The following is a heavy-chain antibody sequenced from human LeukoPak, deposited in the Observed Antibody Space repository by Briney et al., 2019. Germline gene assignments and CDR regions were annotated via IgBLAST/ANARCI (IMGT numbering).Heavy chain of an antibody. D-gene: IGHD1-7*01. V-gene: IGHV3-7*01. CDR3: ARDGEAYGWNYAFDY. J-gene: IGHJ4*02. CDR1: GFTFSSYW. CDR2: IKKDGTEK. Sequence: PGGSLRLSCAASGFTFSSYWMSWVRQAPGKGLEWVANIKKDGTEKKYVDSVKGRFTISRDNAKNSLYLQMNSLRAEDTAVYYCARDGEAYGWNYAFDYWGQGTLVTVSS.